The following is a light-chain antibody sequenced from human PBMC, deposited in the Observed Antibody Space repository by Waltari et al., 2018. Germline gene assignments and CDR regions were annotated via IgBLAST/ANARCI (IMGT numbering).Light chain of an antibody. CDR3: QQYNNWPPYT. Sequence: ETVMTQSPATLSVSPGERATLSCRASQSVSSNLAWYQQKPGQAPRLPIYGASTRATGIPARFSGSGSGTEFTLTISSLQSEDFAVYYCQQYNNWPPYTFGQGTKLEI. V-gene: IGKV3-15*01. CDR1: QSVSSN. CDR2: GAS. J-gene: IGKJ2*01.